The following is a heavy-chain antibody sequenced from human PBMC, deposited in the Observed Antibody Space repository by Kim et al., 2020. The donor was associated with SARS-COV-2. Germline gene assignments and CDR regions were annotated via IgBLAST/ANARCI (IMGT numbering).Heavy chain of an antibody. CDR2: ISAYNGNT. Sequence: ASVKVSCKASGYTFTSYGISWVRQAPGQGLEWMGWISAYNGNTNYAQKLQGRVTMTTDTSTSTAYMELRSLRSDDTAVYYCARDRGPDYGDYPAPFDYWGQGTLVTVSS. CDR3: ARDRGPDYGDYPAPFDY. CDR1: GYTFTSYG. D-gene: IGHD4-17*01. J-gene: IGHJ4*02. V-gene: IGHV1-18*01.